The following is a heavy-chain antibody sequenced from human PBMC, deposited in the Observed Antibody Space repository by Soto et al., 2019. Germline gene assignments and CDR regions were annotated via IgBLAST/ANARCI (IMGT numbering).Heavy chain of an antibody. CDR2: ISGSGDST. V-gene: IGHV3-23*01. CDR3: AKGPSVVSPDY. CDR1: GFTFSSYA. J-gene: IGHJ4*02. Sequence: GGSLRLSCAASGFTFSSYAMSWVRQAPGKGLEWVSAISGSGDSTYSADSVKGRFTISRDNSKHTLYLQMNSLRAEDTAVYYCAKGPSVVSPDYWGQGTLVTVSS.